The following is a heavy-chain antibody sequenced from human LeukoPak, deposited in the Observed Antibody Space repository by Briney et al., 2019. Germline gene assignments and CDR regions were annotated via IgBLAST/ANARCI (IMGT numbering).Heavy chain of an antibody. CDR2: IYYSGST. CDR1: GGSISSSSYY. J-gene: IGHJ5*02. D-gene: IGHD6-19*01. V-gene: IGHV4-39*07. CDR3: ARDRKWLVRSNWFDP. Sequence: PSETLSLTCTVSGGSISSSSYYWGWIRQPPGKGLEWIGSIYYSGSTYYNPSLKSRVTISVDTFKNQFSLKLSSVTAADTAVYYCARDRKWLVRSNWFDPWGQGTLVTVSS.